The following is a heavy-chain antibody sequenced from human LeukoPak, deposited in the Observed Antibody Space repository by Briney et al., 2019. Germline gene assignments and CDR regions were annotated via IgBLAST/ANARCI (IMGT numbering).Heavy chain of an antibody. J-gene: IGHJ3*02. Sequence: GRSLRLSCAASGFTFSSYGMHWVRQAPGKGLEWVAVIWYDGSNKYYADPVKGRSTISRDNSKNTLYLQMNSLRAEDTAVYYCARSNFGAAAGAFDIWGQGTMVTVSS. D-gene: IGHD6-13*01. V-gene: IGHV3-33*01. CDR3: ARSNFGAAAGAFDI. CDR2: IWYDGSNK. CDR1: GFTFSSYG.